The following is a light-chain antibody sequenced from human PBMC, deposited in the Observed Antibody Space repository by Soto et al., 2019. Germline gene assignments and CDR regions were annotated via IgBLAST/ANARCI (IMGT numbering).Light chain of an antibody. CDR1: QGISNY. CDR3: QKYNSAPPGGT. J-gene: IGKJ1*01. CDR2: AAS. V-gene: IGKV1-27*01. Sequence: DIQMTQAPSSMSASVGDRVTITCRASQGISNYLAWYQQKPGKVPKLLIYAASTLQSGVPSRFSGSGSETDFPLTIRSLQPEDVATYYWQKYNSAPPGGTFGQGTKVEI.